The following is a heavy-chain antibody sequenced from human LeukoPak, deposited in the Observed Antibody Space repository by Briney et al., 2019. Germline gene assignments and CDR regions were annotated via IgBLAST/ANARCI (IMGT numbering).Heavy chain of an antibody. Sequence: GGSLRLSCAASGFTFSSYAMSWVRQAPGEGLEWVSAISGSGGSTYYADSVKGRFTISRDNSKNPLYLQMNSLGAEDTAVYYCAKTYRDDNRIDYWGQGTLVTVSS. V-gene: IGHV3-23*01. D-gene: IGHD1-1*01. CDR3: AKTYRDDNRIDY. CDR2: ISGSGGST. J-gene: IGHJ4*02. CDR1: GFTFSSYA.